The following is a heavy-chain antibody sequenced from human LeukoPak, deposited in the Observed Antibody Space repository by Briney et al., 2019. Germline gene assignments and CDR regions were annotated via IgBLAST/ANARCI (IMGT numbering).Heavy chain of an antibody. Sequence: GGSLRLSCAASGFTFSSYAMHWVRQAPGKGLEWVAVISYDGSNKYYADSVKGRFTISRDNSKNTLYLQMNSLRAEDTAVYYCAGDPRPTSLLWFGELYAPFDYWGQGTLVTVSS. V-gene: IGHV3-30*04. D-gene: IGHD3-10*01. CDR1: GFTFSSYA. CDR3: AGDPRPTSLLWFGELYAPFDY. CDR2: ISYDGSNK. J-gene: IGHJ4*02.